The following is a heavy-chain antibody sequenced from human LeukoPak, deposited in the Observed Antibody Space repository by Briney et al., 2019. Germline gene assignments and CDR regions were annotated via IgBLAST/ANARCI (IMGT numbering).Heavy chain of an antibody. CDR1: GYTFTSYD. CDR2: INPSGGST. Sequence: ASVKVSCKASGYTFTSYDTNWVRQAPGQGLEWMGIINPSGGSTSYAQKFQGRVTMTRDMSTSTVYMELSSLRSEDTAVYYCARESALYDSSGFDYWGQGTLVTVSS. D-gene: IGHD3-22*01. V-gene: IGHV1-46*01. CDR3: ARESALYDSSGFDY. J-gene: IGHJ4*02.